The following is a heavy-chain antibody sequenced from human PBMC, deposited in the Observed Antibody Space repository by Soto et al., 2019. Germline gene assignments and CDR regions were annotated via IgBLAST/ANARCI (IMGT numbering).Heavy chain of an antibody. CDR3: ARRAVVAVTGSLDNWLDP. V-gene: IGHV4-59*01. Sequence: SETLSLTCAVSGGSITSYNWNWLRQPPGKALEWIGYVYNSGSTNYNPSLKSRVTISVDTSKNQFSLKVNSVTAADTAVYYCARRAVVAVTGSLDNWLDPWGQGILVTVSS. D-gene: IGHD2-21*01. J-gene: IGHJ5*02. CDR1: GGSITSYN. CDR2: VYNSGST.